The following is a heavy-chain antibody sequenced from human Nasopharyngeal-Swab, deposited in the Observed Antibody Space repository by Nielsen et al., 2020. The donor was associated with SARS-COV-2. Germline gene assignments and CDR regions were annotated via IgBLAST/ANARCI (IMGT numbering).Heavy chain of an antibody. J-gene: IGHJ4*02. V-gene: IGHV1-2*06. CDR2: INTKSGGT. CDR3: ARDVIPAYGSGTYHDY. Sequence: ASVKVSCKASGYSFAGYYMHWVRQAPGQGLEWMVRINTKSGGTDYAQKLQGRVTMTRDTSISTAYMELSSLISDDTAVYYCARDVIPAYGSGTYHDYWGQGTLVTVSS. CDR1: GYSFAGYY. D-gene: IGHD3-10*01.